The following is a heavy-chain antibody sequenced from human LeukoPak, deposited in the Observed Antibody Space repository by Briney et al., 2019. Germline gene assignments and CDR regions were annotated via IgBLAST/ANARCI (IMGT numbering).Heavy chain of an antibody. CDR1: GFTLSSYW. CDR2: MNQDGSDK. D-gene: IGHD1-20*01. CDR3: ASVAYNWNPGSA. Sequence: PGGSLRLSCAASGFTLSSYWMSWVRQAPGKGLEWVANMNQDGSDKNYVDSVKGRFTISRDNAKNSLYLQMNSLRAEDTAVYYCASVAYNWNPGSAWGQGTLVTVSS. V-gene: IGHV3-7*01. J-gene: IGHJ5*02.